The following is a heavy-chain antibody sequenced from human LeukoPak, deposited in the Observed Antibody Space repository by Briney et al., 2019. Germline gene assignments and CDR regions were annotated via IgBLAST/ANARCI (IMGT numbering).Heavy chain of an antibody. V-gene: IGHV3-30*18. CDR2: ISYDGSNK. D-gene: IGHD2-15*01. J-gene: IGHJ6*02. CDR3: AKAVGSGGRGYYYYGMDV. Sequence: GGSLRLSCAASGFTFSSYGMHWVRQAPGKGLEWVAVISYDGSNKYYADSVKGRFTISRDNSKNTLYLQMNSLRAEDTAVYYCAKAVGSGGRGYYYYGMDVWGQGTTVTVSS. CDR1: GFTFSSYG.